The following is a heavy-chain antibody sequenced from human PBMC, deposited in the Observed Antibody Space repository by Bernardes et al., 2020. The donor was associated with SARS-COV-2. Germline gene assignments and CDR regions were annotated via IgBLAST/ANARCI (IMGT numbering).Heavy chain of an antibody. J-gene: IGHJ4*02. V-gene: IGHV4-59*08. CDR1: SASINNYY. D-gene: IGHD3-3*01. CDR2: IYYSGST. Sequence: SETLSLTCTISSASINNYYWSWIRQPPGKGLEWIGYIYYSGSTNYNPSLKSRVTISVDTSKNQFSLKLSSVTAADTAVYYCARQGHHTIFGVVTHFDYWGQGTLVTVSS. CDR3: ARQGHHTIFGVVTHFDY.